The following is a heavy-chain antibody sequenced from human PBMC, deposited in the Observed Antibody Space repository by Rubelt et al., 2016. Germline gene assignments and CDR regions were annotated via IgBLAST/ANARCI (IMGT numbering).Heavy chain of an antibody. V-gene: IGHV2-26*01. CDR3: GHRRSRYYYDSSEYEYYFDY. Sequence: QVTLKESGPVLVKPTETLTLTCTVSGFSLRNARMGVSWIRQPPGKALEWLAHIFSNDEESYSTSLKSRLAISKDTSKTQLALTMTNIDRVDTGTDCCGHRRSRYYYDSSEYEYYFDYWGRGTVVTVSS. D-gene: IGHD3-22*01. J-gene: IGHJ4*02. CDR1: GFSLRNARMG. CDR2: IFSNDEE.